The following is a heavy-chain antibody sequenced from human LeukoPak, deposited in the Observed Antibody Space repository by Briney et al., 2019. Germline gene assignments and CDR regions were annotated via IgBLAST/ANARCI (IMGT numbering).Heavy chain of an antibody. V-gene: IGHV4-59*12. J-gene: IGHJ4*02. Sequence: SETLSLTCTVSGGSISNYYWSWIRQPPGKGLEWIGYIYYSGSTYYNPSLKSRVTISVDTSKNQFSLKLSSVTAADTAVYYCARASSDLLIAVAGTNFDYWGQGTLVTVSS. CDR1: GGSISNYY. CDR2: IYYSGST. CDR3: ARASSDLLIAVAGTNFDY. D-gene: IGHD6-19*01.